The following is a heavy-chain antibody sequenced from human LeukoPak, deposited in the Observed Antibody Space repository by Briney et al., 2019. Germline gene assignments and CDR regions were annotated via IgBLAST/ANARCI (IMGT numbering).Heavy chain of an antibody. D-gene: IGHD6-19*01. CDR1: GFTFSNSW. CDR3: AKDLLGQWPTVFDY. V-gene: IGHV3-7*01. Sequence: GGSLRLSCAASGFTFSNSWMSWVRQAPGKGLEWVANIKLDGSEKYYVDSVKGRFTISRDNAKNSLYLQMNSLRAEDTAVYYCAKDLLGQWPTVFDYWGQGTLVTVSS. CDR2: IKLDGSEK. J-gene: IGHJ4*02.